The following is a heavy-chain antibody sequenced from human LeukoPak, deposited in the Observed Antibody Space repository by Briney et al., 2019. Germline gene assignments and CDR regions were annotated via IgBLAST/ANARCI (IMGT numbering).Heavy chain of an antibody. CDR1: GFTFDDYA. D-gene: IGHD6-19*01. Sequence: PGRSLRLSCAASGFTFDDYAMYWVRQAPGKGLEWVSGISWNSGSIGYADSVKGRFTISRDNAKNSLYLQMNSLRAEDTALYYCAKDIGQWRILYYFDYWGQGTLVTVSS. J-gene: IGHJ4*02. CDR3: AKDIGQWRILYYFDY. V-gene: IGHV3-9*01. CDR2: ISWNSGSI.